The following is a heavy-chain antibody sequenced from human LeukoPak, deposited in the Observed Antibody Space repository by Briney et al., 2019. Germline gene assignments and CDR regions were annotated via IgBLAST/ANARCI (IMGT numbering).Heavy chain of an antibody. V-gene: IGHV3-48*03. CDR3: ARDKLGQYYYDSSGYWLGY. CDR1: GFTFSSYE. J-gene: IGHJ4*02. Sequence: PGGSLRLSCAASGFTFSSYEMNWVRQAPGKGLEWVSYISSSGSTIYYADSVKGRFTISRDNAKNSLYLQMNSLRAEDTAVYYCARDKLGQYYYDSSGYWLGYWGQGTLVTVSS. D-gene: IGHD3-22*01. CDR2: ISSSGSTI.